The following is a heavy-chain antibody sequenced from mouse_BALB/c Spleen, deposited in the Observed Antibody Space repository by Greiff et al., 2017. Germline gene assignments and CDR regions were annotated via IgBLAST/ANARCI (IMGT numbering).Heavy chain of an antibody. CDR2: ISDGGSYT. CDR1: GFTFSSYA. V-gene: IGHV5-4*02. J-gene: IGHJ1*01. Sequence: EVKLVESGGGLVKPGGSLKLSCAASGFTFSSYAMYWVRQTPEKRLEWVATISDGGSYTYYPDSVKGRFTISRDNAKNNLYLQMSSLKSEDTAMYYCARDETETGYFDVWGAGTTVTVSS. CDR3: ARDETETGYFDV.